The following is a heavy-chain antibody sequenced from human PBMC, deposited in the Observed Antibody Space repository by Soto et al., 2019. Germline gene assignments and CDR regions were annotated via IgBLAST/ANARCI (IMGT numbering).Heavy chain of an antibody. CDR2: ISSSSSTI. J-gene: IGHJ4*02. Sequence: GGSLRLSCAASGFTFSSYSMNWVRQAPGKGLEWVSYISSSSSTIYYADSVKGRFTISRDNAKNSLYLQMNSLRAEDTAVYYCATTSSGYSGYDFRDLDWGQGTLVTVSS. CDR3: ATTSSGYSGYDFRDLD. V-gene: IGHV3-48*01. D-gene: IGHD5-12*01. CDR1: GFTFSSYS.